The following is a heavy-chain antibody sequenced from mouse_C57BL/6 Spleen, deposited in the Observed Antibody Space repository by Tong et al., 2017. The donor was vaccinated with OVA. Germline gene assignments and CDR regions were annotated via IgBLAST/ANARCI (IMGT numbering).Heavy chain of an antibody. V-gene: IGHV5-6*01. CDR1: GFTFSSYA. CDR2: ISSGGST. Sequence: EVQLQESGGGLVKPGGSLKLSCAASGFTFSSYAMSWVRQTPEKRLEWVASISSGGSTYYPDSVKGRFTISRDNAKNTLYLQMSSLKSEDTAMYYCARPGNYWYFDVWGAGTTVFVS. D-gene: IGHD2-1*01. CDR3: ARPGNYWYFDV. J-gene: IGHJ1*01.